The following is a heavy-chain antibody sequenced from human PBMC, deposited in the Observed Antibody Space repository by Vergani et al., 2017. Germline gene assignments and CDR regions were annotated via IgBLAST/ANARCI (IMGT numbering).Heavy chain of an antibody. CDR3: VGLAVFDY. Sequence: QVQLVESGGGVVQPGGSLRLSCAASGFTFSNYDMDWARQAPGKGLEWVAFIRSDASNKYYGDSVKGRFTISRDNSKNTLYLQMNSLRAEDTAVYYCVGLAVFDYWGQGTLVTVSS. CDR1: GFTFSNYD. V-gene: IGHV3-30*02. CDR2: IRSDASNK. D-gene: IGHD3-16*01. J-gene: IGHJ4*02.